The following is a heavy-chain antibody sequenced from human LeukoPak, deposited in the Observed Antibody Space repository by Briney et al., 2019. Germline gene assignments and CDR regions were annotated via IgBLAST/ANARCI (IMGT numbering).Heavy chain of an antibody. CDR2: MSVCCGLI. CDR3: AREFEGTASGAGY. V-gene: IGHV3-21*01. D-gene: IGHD1-26*01. CDR1: GFTFSSYS. J-gene: IGHJ4*02. Sequence: GGSLTLSCAASGFTFSSYSLNWIRQAPGKGLEWVSSMSVCCGLIYYPQSVKGRCTVSRDNAKKSLYLQMNTLRAEDTAVYFCAREFEGTASGAGYWGQGTLFTVSS.